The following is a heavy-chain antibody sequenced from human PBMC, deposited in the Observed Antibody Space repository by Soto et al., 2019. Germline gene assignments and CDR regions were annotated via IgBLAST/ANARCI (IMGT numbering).Heavy chain of an antibody. CDR3: AKRLVGPAYGMDV. CDR1: GFTFSSYG. V-gene: IGHV3-23*01. J-gene: IGHJ6*02. Sequence: GGSLRLSCAASGFTFSSYGMHWVRQAPGKGLEWVSAISGSGGSTYYADSVKGRFTISRDNSKNTLYLQMNSLRAEDTAVYYCAKRLVGPAYGMDVWGQGTTVTVSS. CDR2: ISGSGGST. D-gene: IGHD6-6*01.